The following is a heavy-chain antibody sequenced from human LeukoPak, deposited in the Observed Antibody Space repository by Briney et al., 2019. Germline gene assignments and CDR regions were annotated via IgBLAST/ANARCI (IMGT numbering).Heavy chain of an antibody. CDR3: ANSPYGSGSYYWVY. D-gene: IGHD3-10*01. Sequence: SVKVSCKASGGTFSSYAISWVRQAPGQGLDWMGRIIPILGIANYAQKFQGRVTITADKSTSTAYMELSSLRSEDTAVYYCANSPYGSGSYYWVYWGQGTLVTVSS. CDR1: GGTFSSYA. V-gene: IGHV1-69*04. J-gene: IGHJ4*02. CDR2: IIPILGIA.